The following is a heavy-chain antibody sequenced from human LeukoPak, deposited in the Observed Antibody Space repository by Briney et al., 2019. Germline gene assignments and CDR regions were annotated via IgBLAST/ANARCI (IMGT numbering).Heavy chain of an antibody. V-gene: IGHV1-69*13. CDR2: IIPIFGTA. CDR3: ARAITIFGVVTILRAFDY. CDR1: GGTFSSYA. J-gene: IGHJ4*02. Sequence: GASVKVSCKASGGTFSSYAISWVRQAPGQGLEWMGGIIPIFGTANYAQKFQGRVTITADESTSTAYMELSSLRSEDTAVYYCARAITIFGVVTILRAFDYWGQGTLVTVSS. D-gene: IGHD3-3*01.